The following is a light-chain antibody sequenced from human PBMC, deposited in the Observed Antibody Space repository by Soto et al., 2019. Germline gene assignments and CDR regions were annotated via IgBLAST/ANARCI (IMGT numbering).Light chain of an antibody. CDR1: QSVSSN. Sequence: EIVMTQSPATLSVSPGERATLSCRASQSVSSNLAWYQQRPGQAPRLLIYATSTRATGIPARFSGSWSGTEFTLTISSLQSEDFAVYYCQQYNTWPPLFTFGPGTKVEIK. V-gene: IGKV3-15*01. J-gene: IGKJ3*01. CDR2: ATS. CDR3: QQYNTWPPLFT.